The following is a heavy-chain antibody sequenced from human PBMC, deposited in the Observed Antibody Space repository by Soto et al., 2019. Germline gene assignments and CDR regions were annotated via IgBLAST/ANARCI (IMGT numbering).Heavy chain of an antibody. CDR3: AKDRGDYGDFSLVLDY. J-gene: IGHJ4*02. CDR1: GFTFNDYA. CDR2: ISWNSGRV. V-gene: IGHV3-9*01. D-gene: IGHD4-17*01. Sequence: PGGSLRLSCAASGFTFNDYAMHWVRQAPGKGLEWVSGISWNSGRVAYVDSVRGRFTISRDNAKNSLSLEMSSLRPEDTAFYYCAKDRGDYGDFSLVLDYWGRGSLVTVSS.